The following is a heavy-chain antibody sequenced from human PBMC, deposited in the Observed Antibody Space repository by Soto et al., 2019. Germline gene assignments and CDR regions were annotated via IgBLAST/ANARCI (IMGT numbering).Heavy chain of an antibody. Sequence: EVQLLESGGGLVQPGGSLRLSCAASGFTFSSYAMTWVRQAPGKGLEWVSTISGSGVSTYYTNSVTGRFTISRDNSNNTVYLQMNSLRAEDTAIYYCAKDPRYNYNDVSQWGQGTLVTVSS. V-gene: IGHV3-23*01. CDR1: GFTFSSYA. D-gene: IGHD1-1*01. CDR2: ISGSGVST. CDR3: AKDPRYNYNDVSQ. J-gene: IGHJ4*02.